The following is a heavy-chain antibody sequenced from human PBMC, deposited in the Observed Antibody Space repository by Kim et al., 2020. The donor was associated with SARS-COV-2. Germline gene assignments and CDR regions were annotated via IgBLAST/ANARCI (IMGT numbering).Heavy chain of an antibody. Sequence: GGSLRLSCAASGFTFSSYAMTWVRQAPGKGLEWVSAISGSGGSTDYADSVKGRFTISRDNSKNTLYLQMNSLRVEDTAVYYCTKAPRIAAPPQAPWGQGTLVTVSS. CDR1: GFTFSSYA. J-gene: IGHJ5*02. D-gene: IGHD6-13*01. V-gene: IGHV3-23*01. CDR2: ISGSGGST. CDR3: TKAPRIAAPPQAP.